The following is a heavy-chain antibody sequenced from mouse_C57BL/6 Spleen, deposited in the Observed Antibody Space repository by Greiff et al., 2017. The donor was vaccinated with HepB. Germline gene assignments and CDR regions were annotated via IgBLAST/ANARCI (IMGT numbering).Heavy chain of an antibody. CDR2: IYPGSGNT. J-gene: IGHJ3*01. CDR3: AREGYYGGSSWFAY. Sequence: VQLKESGAELVRPGASVKLSCKASGYTFTDYYINWVKQRPGQGLEWIARIYPGSGNTYYNEKFKGKATLTAEKSSSTAYMQLSSLTSEDSAVYFCAREGYYGGSSWFAYWGQGTLVTVSA. D-gene: IGHD1-1*01. CDR1: GYTFTDYY. V-gene: IGHV1-76*01.